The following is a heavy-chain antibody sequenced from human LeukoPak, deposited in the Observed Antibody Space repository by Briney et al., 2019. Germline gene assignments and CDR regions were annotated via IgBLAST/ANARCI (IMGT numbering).Heavy chain of an antibody. J-gene: IGHJ4*02. D-gene: IGHD3-10*01. CDR1: GDSLRNTNYL. Sequence: SETLSLTCTVSGDSLRNTNYLWAWIRQPPGKGLEWIATIAYTGRTYYTPSLRSRVTISQDTSENQFSLGLTSVTAADTAMYYCATDSGWLGGQRFDYWGQGTLVPVSS. V-gene: IGHV4-39*07. CDR2: IAYTGRT. CDR3: ATDSGWLGGQRFDY.